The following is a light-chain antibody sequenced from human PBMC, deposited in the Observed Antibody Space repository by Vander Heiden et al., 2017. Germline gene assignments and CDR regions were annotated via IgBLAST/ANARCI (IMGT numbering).Light chain of an antibody. CDR2: DAS. Sequence: DIQMTQSPSSLSASVGDRVTITCQASQDISNYLNWYQQKPGKVPKLLIYDASNLETGVPSRFSGSGSGTDFTFTISSLQPEDIATYYCQECDDLPFTFGPGTKVDI. CDR1: QDISNY. V-gene: IGKV1-33*01. CDR3: QECDDLPFT. J-gene: IGKJ3*01.